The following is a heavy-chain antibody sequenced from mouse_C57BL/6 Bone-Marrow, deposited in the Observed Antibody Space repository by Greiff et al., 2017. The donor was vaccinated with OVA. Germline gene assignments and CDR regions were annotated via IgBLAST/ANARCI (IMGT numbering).Heavy chain of an antibody. CDR3: AGGWAMGLRRRAWFAY. CDR1: GYTFTSYW. J-gene: IGHJ3*01. V-gene: IGHV1-59*01. Sequence: QVQLQQPGAELVRPGTSVTLSCKASGYTFTSYWMHWVKQRPGQGLEWIGVIDPSDSYTNYNQKFKGKATLTVDTSSSTAYMQLSSLTSEDSAVYYCAGGWAMGLRRRAWFAYWGQGTLVTVSA. CDR2: IDPSDSYT. D-gene: IGHD2-4*01.